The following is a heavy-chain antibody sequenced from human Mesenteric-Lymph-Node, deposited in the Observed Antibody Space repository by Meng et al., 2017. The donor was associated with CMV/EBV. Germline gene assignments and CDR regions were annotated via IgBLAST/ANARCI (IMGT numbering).Heavy chain of an antibody. Sequence: GESLKISCAASGFTFSSSWMSWVRQAPGKGLEWVANIKDGGSEKYYVDSVKGRFTISRDNSKNSLYLQMNSLRTEDTALYYCAKDGMYYYDSSGTGMDVWGQGTTVTVSS. J-gene: IGHJ6*02. CDR3: AKDGMYYYDSSGTGMDV. CDR2: IKDGGSEK. D-gene: IGHD3-22*01. V-gene: IGHV3-7*03. CDR1: GFTFSSSW.